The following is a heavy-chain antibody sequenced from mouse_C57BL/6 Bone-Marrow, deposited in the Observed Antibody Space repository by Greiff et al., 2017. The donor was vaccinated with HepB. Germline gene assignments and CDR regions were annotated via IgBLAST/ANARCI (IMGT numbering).Heavy chain of an antibody. Sequence: EVKLMESGPGMVKPSQSLSLTCTVTGYSITSGYDWHWIRHFPGNKLEWMGYISYSGSTNYNPSLKSRISITHDTSKNHFFLKLNSVTTEDTATYYCARGIYYGNWDYAMDYWGQGTSVTVSS. CDR3: ARGIYYGNWDYAMDY. J-gene: IGHJ4*01. V-gene: IGHV3-1*01. CDR1: GYSITSGYD. CDR2: ISYSGST. D-gene: IGHD2-1*01.